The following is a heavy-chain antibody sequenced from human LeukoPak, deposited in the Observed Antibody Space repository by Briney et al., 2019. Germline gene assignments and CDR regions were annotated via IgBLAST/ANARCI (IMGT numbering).Heavy chain of an antibody. CDR1: GGSISNYY. V-gene: IGHV4-59*12. Sequence: SETLSLTCTVSGGSISNYYWSWIRQPPGKGLEWIGYVHYSGSTNSNPSLKSRVTISVDTSKNQFSLKLTSVTAADTAVYYCARGLSHSKDIWGQGTMVTVSS. J-gene: IGHJ3*02. CDR2: VHYSGST. CDR3: ARGLSHSKDI.